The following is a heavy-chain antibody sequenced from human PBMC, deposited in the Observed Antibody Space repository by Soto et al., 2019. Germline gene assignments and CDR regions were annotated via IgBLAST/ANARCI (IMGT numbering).Heavy chain of an antibody. J-gene: IGHJ4*02. D-gene: IGHD3-10*01. CDR3: TTRRPGGASGKKATNFDY. V-gene: IGHV3-15*07. CDR2: IKSKTDGGTT. CDR1: GFTFSNAW. Sequence: GGSLRLSCAASGFTFSNAWMNWVRQAPGKGLEWVGRIKSKTDGGTTDYAAPVKGRFTISRDDSKNTLYLQMNSLKTEDTAVYYCTTRRPGGASGKKATNFDYWGQGTLVTVSS.